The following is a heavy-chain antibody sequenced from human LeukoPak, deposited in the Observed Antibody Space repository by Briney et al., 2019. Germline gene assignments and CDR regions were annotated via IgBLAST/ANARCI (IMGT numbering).Heavy chain of an antibody. CDR2: IYYSGNT. Sequence: PSETLSLTCTVSGGSISSYYWSWIRQPPGKGLEWIGYIYYSGNTNYNPSLKSRITMSVDTSKNQFSLKLSSVTAADTAVYYCARDIVGVTRAFGYWGQGTLATVSS. CDR1: GGSISSYY. J-gene: IGHJ4*02. CDR3: ARDIVGVTRAFGY. D-gene: IGHD1-26*01. V-gene: IGHV4-59*01.